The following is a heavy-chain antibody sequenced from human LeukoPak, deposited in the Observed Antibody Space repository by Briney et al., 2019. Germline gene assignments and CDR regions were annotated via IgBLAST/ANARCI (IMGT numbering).Heavy chain of an antibody. V-gene: IGHV3-30*18. CDR2: ISYDGSNK. Sequence: PGGSLRLSCAASGFTFSSYGMHWVRQAPGKGLEWVAVISYDGSNKYYADSVKGRFTISRDNSKNTLYLQMNSLRAEDTAVYYCANYYGDYAALDYWGQGTLVTVSS. CDR1: GFTFSSYG. J-gene: IGHJ4*02. D-gene: IGHD4-17*01. CDR3: ANYYGDYAALDY.